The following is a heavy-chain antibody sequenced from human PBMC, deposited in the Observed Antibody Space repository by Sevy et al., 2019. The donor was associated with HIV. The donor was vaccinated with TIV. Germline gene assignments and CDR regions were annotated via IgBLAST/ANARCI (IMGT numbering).Heavy chain of an antibody. D-gene: IGHD2-2*01. CDR3: TTGYCSSTSCYPYYYYGMDV. Sequence: GGSLRLSCAASGFTFSNAWMSWVRQAPGEGLEWVGRIKSKTDGGTTDYAAPVKGRFTISRDDSKNTLYLQMNSLKTEDTAVYYCTTGYCSSTSCYPYYYYGMDVWGQGTTVTVSS. J-gene: IGHJ6*02. V-gene: IGHV3-15*01. CDR2: IKSKTDGGTT. CDR1: GFTFSNAW.